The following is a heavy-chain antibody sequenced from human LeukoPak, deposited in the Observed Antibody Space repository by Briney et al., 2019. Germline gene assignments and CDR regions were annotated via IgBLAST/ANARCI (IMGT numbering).Heavy chain of an antibody. Sequence: PGGSLRLSCAASGFTVSSNYMNWVRQAPGKGLEWVSVIYAGGTTYYADSVKGRFTISRDISKNTVYLQMNRLRAEDTAVYYCARDSPLTGPIGAFDIWGQGTMVTVSS. D-gene: IGHD7-27*01. CDR2: IYAGGTT. J-gene: IGHJ3*02. CDR1: GFTVSSNY. V-gene: IGHV3-53*01. CDR3: ARDSPLTGPIGAFDI.